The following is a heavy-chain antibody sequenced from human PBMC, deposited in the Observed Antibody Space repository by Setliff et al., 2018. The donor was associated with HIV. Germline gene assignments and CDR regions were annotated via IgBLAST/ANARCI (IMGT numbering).Heavy chain of an antibody. V-gene: IGHV3-7*03. D-gene: IGHD1-26*01. Sequence: GGSLRLSCAASGFTFSTYTMNWVRQAPGKGLERVADIKQDGSETYYVDSVRGRFTISRDNAKSSLYLQMNSLRAEDTAVYYCARGTDYSGWFYDYWGQGTQVTVSS. J-gene: IGHJ4*02. CDR3: ARGTDYSGWFYDY. CDR2: IKQDGSET. CDR1: GFTFSTYT.